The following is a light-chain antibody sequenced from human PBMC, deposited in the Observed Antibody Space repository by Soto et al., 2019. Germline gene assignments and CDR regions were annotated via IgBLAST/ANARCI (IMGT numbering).Light chain of an antibody. CDR1: QSVSSSY. CDR2: GAS. V-gene: IGKV3-20*01. Sequence: IVLTQSPDTLSLSPGERATLSCSASQSVSSSYLAWYQQKPGQAPRLLIYGASSRATGIPDRFSGSGSGTDFTLTISRLEPEDFAVYYCQQYGSSPPITFGQGTRLEIK. J-gene: IGKJ5*01. CDR3: QQYGSSPPIT.